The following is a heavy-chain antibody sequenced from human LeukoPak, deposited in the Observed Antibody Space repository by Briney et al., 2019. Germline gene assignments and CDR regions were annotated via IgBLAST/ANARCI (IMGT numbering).Heavy chain of an antibody. V-gene: IGHV1-18*01. D-gene: IGHD1-1*01. CDR3: ARDATRTTGTFPDY. J-gene: IGHJ4*02. CDR2: ISAYNGNT. CDR1: GYTFTSYG. Sequence: ASVKVSCTASGYTFTSYGISWVRQAPGQGLEWMGWISAYNGNTNYAQKLQGRVTMTTDTSTSTAYMELRSLRSDDTAVYYCARDATRTTGTFPDYWGQGTLVTVSS.